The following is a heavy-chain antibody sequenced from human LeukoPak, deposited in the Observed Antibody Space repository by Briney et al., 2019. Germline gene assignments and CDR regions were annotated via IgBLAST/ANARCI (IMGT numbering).Heavy chain of an antibody. J-gene: IGHJ4*02. CDR1: GFTFSDYW. Sequence: GGSLRLSCIVSGFTFSDYWMNWVRQAPGKGLEWVANIKQDGSEKYYVDSVKGRFTISRDNAKNSVYLQMNSLRADDMAIYFCAGGTGWLIDYWGQGTLVTVSS. CDR3: AGGTGWLIDY. D-gene: IGHD6-19*01. V-gene: IGHV3-7*01. CDR2: IKQDGSEK.